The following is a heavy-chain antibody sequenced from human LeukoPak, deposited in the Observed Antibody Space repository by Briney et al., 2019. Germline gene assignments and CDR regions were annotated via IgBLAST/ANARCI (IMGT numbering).Heavy chain of an antibody. CDR1: GFTFSTYG. Sequence: GGSLRLSCAASGFTFSTYGMHWVRQAPGKGLEWVAFIRDDESDEYYVDSVKGRFTISRDNSKNTLYLQMNSLRAEDTAVYYCAKIPGIAAAGLYNWFDPWGQGTLVTVSS. J-gene: IGHJ5*02. CDR3: AKIPGIAAAGLYNWFDP. V-gene: IGHV3-30*02. CDR2: IRDDESDE. D-gene: IGHD6-13*01.